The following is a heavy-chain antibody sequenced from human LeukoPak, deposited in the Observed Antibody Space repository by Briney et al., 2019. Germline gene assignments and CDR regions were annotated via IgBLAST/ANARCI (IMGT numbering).Heavy chain of an antibody. CDR1: GYTFTGYY. V-gene: IGHV1-2*02. D-gene: IGHD3-10*01. J-gene: IGHJ4*02. Sequence: ASVKVSCKASGYTFTGYYMHWVRQAPGQGLEWMGWINPNSGGTNYAQKFQGRVTMTRDTSISTAYMELSRLRSDDTAVYYCARTQRRYYYGSGSPAEDWGQGTLVTVSS. CDR2: INPNSGGT. CDR3: ARTQRRYYYGSGSPAED.